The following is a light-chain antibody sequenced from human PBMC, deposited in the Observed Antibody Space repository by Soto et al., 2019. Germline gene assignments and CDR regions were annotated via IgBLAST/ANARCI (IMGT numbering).Light chain of an antibody. CDR2: GVT. CDR1: SNDIGHYPF. Sequence: QSVLTQPASVSGSPGQSITISCKGSSNDIGHYPFVSWFQQHPGKAPKLIIYGVTNRPSGVSDRFSGSKSIYTASLTISDLQPGDEAHYYCTSYTPTRRLFGGGTQLTVL. CDR3: TSYTPTRRL. J-gene: IGLJ3*02. V-gene: IGLV2-14*01.